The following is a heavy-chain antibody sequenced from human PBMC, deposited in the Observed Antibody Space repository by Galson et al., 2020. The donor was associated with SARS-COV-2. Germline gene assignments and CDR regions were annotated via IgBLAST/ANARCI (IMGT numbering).Heavy chain of an antibody. J-gene: IGHJ6*03. Sequence: GESLKISCAASGFTFSSYRMNWVRQAPGKGLEWVSSISSSSSYIHYAHSVKRRFTIYRDNAKNSLYLQMNSLRAEDTAVYYCARVPPGSGFSFVRTGSDYYYYYMDVWGKGTTVTVSS. CDR2: ISSSSSYI. CDR1: GFTFSSYR. V-gene: IGHV3-21*01. CDR3: ARVPPGSGFSFVRTGSDYYYYYMDV. D-gene: IGHD3-10*01.